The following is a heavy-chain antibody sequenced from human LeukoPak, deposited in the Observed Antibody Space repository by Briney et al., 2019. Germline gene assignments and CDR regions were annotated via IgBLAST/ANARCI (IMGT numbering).Heavy chain of an antibody. Sequence: PGGSLRLSCAASGFTFSSYSMNWVRQAPGKGLEWVSYISSSSSTIYYADSVKGRFTISRDNSKNTLYLQMNSLRAEDTAVYYCAKVLIWTYGSGNYYKGAFDIWGQGTMVTVFS. CDR2: ISSSSSTI. V-gene: IGHV3-48*01. J-gene: IGHJ3*02. CDR3: AKVLIWTYGSGNYYKGAFDI. CDR1: GFTFSSYS. D-gene: IGHD3-10*01.